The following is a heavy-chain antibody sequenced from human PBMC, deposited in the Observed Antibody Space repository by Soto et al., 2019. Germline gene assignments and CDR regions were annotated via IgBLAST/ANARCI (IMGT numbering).Heavy chain of an antibody. J-gene: IGHJ4*02. V-gene: IGHV1-18*01. D-gene: IGHD3-22*01. CDR2: ISAYNGNT. CDR3: ARASQYYDSNGYAD. Sequence: QVKLVQSGTEVKKPGASMKVSCKASGYSFATSGISWVRQAPGQGLEWMGWISAYNGNTNYDQKLQDRIIMTTDTSTSTAYQELRSLISDDTAVYYCARASQYYDSNGYADWGQGTHVTVSS. CDR1: GYSFATSG.